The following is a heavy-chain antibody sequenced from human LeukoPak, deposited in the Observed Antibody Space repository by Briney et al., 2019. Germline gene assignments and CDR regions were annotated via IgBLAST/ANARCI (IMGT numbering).Heavy chain of an antibody. CDR2: INHSGST. J-gene: IGHJ4*02. CDR1: GGSFSGYY. D-gene: IGHD5-18*01. CDR3: ASRIGYSYGIDY. Sequence: SETLSLTCAVYGGSFSGYYWSWIRQPPGKGLEWIGEINHSGSTNYNPSLKSRVTISVDTSKNQFSLKLSSVTAADTAVYYCASRIGYSYGIDYWGQGTLVTVSS. V-gene: IGHV4-34*01.